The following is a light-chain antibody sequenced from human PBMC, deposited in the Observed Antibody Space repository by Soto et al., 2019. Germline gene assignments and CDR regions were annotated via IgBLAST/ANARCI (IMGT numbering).Light chain of an antibody. J-gene: IGLJ3*02. CDR1: ATDVGGYEY. CDR2: EVN. CDR3: SSYAGPNTWV. Sequence: QSALTQPPSASGSPGQSVTISCTGSATDVGGYEYVSWYQQHPGKPPHLIIFEVNKRPSVVPNRFSGSKSGNTASLTVSALHADDEASYYCSSYAGPNTWVFGGGTKLTVL. V-gene: IGLV2-8*01.